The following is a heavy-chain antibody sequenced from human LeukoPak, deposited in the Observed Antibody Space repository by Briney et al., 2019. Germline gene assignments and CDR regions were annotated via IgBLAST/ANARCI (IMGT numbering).Heavy chain of an antibody. V-gene: IGHV1-69*04. CDR2: IIPILGIA. D-gene: IGHD3-3*01. CDR1: GGTFSSYA. J-gene: IGHJ6*02. CDR3: ARDFLDYYYYYGMDV. Sequence: GASVKVSCKASGGTFSSYAISWVRQAPGQGLEWMGRIIPILGIANYAQKFQGRVTITADKSTSTAYMELSSLRSEDTAVYYCARDFLDYYYYYGMDVWGQGTTVTVSS.